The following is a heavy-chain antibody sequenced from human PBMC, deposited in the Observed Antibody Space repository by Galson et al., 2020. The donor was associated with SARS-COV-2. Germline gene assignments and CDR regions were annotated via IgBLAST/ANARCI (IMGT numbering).Heavy chain of an antibody. CDR1: GINFKDAW. Sequence: GESLKISCAASGINFKDAWMTWVRQAPGKGLEWVGRIKSNARGGTTDYAAPVRGRFSISRDDSKTTIYLQMNSLKTEDTGIYYCTTVRDPKSYSLDHWGQGAPVTVSS. V-gene: IGHV3-15*01. J-gene: IGHJ4*02. D-gene: IGHD2-21*01. CDR3: TTVRDPKSYSLDH. CDR2: IKSNARGGTT.